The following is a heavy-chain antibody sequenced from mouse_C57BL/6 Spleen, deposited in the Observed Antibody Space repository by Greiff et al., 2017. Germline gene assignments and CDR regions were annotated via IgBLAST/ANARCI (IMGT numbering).Heavy chain of an antibody. J-gene: IGHJ3*01. V-gene: IGHV1-61*01. Sequence: VQLQQPGAELVRPGSSVKLSCKASGYTFTSYWMDWVKQRPGQGLEWIGNIYPSDSETHYNQKFKDKATMTVDKSSSTAYMQLSSLTSEDSAVYYCARKTTVVEGFAYWGQGTLVTVSA. CDR1: GYTFTSYW. CDR2: IYPSDSET. CDR3: ARKTTVVEGFAY. D-gene: IGHD1-1*01.